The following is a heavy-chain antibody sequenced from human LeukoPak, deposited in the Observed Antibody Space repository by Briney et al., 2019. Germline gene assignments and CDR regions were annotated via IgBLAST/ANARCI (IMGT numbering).Heavy chain of an antibody. CDR2: INPNSGGT. J-gene: IGHJ6*02. CDR3: ARDCHLWDYDFWSGYYRGCYYYYGMDV. CDR1: GYTFTGYY. V-gene: IGHV1-2*02. Sequence: GASVKVSCKASGYTFTGYYMHWVRQAPGQGLEWMGWINPNSGGTNYAQKFQGRVTMTRDTSISTAYMELSRLRSDDTAVYYCARDCHLWDYDFWSGYYRGCYYYYGMDVWGQGTTVTVSS. D-gene: IGHD3-3*01.